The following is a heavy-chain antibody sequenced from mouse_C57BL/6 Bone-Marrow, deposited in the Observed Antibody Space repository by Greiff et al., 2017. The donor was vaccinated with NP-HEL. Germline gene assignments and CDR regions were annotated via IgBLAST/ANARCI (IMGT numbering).Heavy chain of an antibody. CDR1: GYTFTSYW. Sequence: VQLQQPGAELVKPGASVKLSCTASGYTFTSYWMHWVKQSPGRGLEWIGWIDPNSGGTKYNEKFKSKGTLTVDKPSSTACMQLSSLTSEDSAVYYCARWGGVPFAYWGQGTLVTVSA. CDR2: IDPNSGGT. V-gene: IGHV1-72*01. J-gene: IGHJ3*01. D-gene: IGHD5-1*01. CDR3: ARWGGVPFAY.